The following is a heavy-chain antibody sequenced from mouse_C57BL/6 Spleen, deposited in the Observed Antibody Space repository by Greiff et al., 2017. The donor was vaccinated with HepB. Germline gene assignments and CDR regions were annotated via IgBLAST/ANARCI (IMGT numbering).Heavy chain of an antibody. V-gene: IGHV1-15*01. Sequence: VQLQQSGAELVRPGASVTLSCKASGYTFTDYEMHWVKQTPVHGLEWIGAIDPETGGTAYNQKFKGKAILTADKSSSTAYMELRSLTSEDSAVYYCTAYGSSPPWYFDVWGTGTTVTVSS. J-gene: IGHJ1*03. D-gene: IGHD1-1*01. CDR3: TAYGSSPPWYFDV. CDR2: IDPETGGT. CDR1: GYTFTDYE.